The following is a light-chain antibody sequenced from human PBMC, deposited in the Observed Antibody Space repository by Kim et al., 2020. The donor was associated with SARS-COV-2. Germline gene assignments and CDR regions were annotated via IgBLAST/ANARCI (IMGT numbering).Light chain of an antibody. Sequence: ASVGDRVTITCQASQYISNFLNWYRQKPGKAPKLLIYAGSNLQTGVPSRFSGSGSGTDFTLTINSLQPEDIATYYCQQYNSLPGTFGQGTRLEIK. V-gene: IGKV1-33*01. CDR1: QYISNF. CDR2: AGS. CDR3: QQYNSLPGT. J-gene: IGKJ5*01.